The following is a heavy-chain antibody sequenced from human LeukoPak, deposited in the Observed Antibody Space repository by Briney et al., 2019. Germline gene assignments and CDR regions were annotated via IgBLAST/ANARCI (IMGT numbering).Heavy chain of an antibody. Sequence: GGSLRLSCAASGFTFSSYSMNWVRQAPGKGLEWVSSISSSSSYIYYADSVKGRFTISRDNAKNSLYLQMNSLRAEDTAVYYCAKDSARKSIVGSTTRGVNDYWGQGTLVTVSS. CDR3: AKDSARKSIVGSTTRGVNDY. J-gene: IGHJ4*02. V-gene: IGHV3-21*01. D-gene: IGHD1-26*01. CDR1: GFTFSSYS. CDR2: ISSSSSYI.